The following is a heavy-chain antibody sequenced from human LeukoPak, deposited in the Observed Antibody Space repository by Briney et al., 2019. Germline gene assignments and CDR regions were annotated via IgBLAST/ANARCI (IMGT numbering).Heavy chain of an antibody. CDR1: GGSISSYY. CDR3: AKGPSGYYGLDV. Sequence: SETLSLTCTVSGGSISSYYWSWIRQPAGKELEWIGRISASGSTNYNPPLKSRVTMSLDTSKNQFSLKLNSVTAADTAVYYCAKGPSGYYGLDVWGQGTTVTVSS. J-gene: IGHJ6*02. V-gene: IGHV4-4*07. CDR2: ISASGST.